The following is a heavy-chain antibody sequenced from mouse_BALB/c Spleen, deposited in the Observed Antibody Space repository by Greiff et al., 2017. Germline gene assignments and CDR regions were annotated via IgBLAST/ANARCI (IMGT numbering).Heavy chain of an antibody. Sequence: EVKLVESGGGLVQPGGSLRLSCATSGFTFTDYYMSWVRQPPGKALEWLGFIRNKANGYTTEYSASVKGRITISSDNYQSVLYLQMNTLSAEDSATYYSSKVTRYYDCWYFDVWGAGTTVTVSS. J-gene: IGHJ1*01. CDR1: GFTFTDYY. D-gene: IGHD1-1*01. CDR2: IRNKANGYTT. CDR3: SKVTRYYDCWYFDV. V-gene: IGHV7-3*02.